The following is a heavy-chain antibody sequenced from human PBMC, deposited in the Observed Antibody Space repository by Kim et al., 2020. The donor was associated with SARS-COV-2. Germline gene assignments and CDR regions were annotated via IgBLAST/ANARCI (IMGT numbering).Heavy chain of an antibody. CDR3: ARTGSGRANYFDY. CDR1: GFTFSSYE. D-gene: IGHD2-15*01. V-gene: IGHV3-48*03. J-gene: IGHJ4*02. CDR2: ISSRGMTK. Sequence: GGSLRLSCAASGFTFSSYEMNWVRQAPGKGLEWVSYISSRGMTKYYADSVKGRFTISRDNAKNSVYLQMNSLRAEDTAVYYCARTGSGRANYFDYWGQGILVTVSS.